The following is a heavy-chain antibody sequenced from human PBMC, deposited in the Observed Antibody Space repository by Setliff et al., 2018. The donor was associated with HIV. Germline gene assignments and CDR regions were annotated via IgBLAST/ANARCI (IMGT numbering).Heavy chain of an antibody. CDR1: GDSISSSSYY. V-gene: IGHV4-39*01. CDR2: IYYSGST. J-gene: IGHJ4*02. CDR3: ASLPPLYDSSGYYFDY. Sequence: SETLSLTCSGSGDSISSSSYYWGWIRQPPGKGLEWIGSIYYSGSTYYNPSLNSRVTISVDASKNQFSLKLSSVTAADTAVYYCASLPPLYDSSGYYFDYWGQGTLVTVSS. D-gene: IGHD3-22*01.